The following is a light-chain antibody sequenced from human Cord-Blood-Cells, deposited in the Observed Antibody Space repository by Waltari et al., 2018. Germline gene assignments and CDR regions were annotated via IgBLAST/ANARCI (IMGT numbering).Light chain of an antibody. J-gene: IGLJ1*01. CDR3: SSYTSSSTNYV. V-gene: IGLV2-14*03. CDR1: SSDVGGYNY. CDR2: AVS. Sequence: QSALTQPASVSGSPGQSITISCTGTSSDVGGYNYVSWYQQHPGKAPKLMVYAVSNRPSGVSNRVSGSKSGNTASLTISGRQAEDEADYYCSSYTSSSTNYVFGTGTKVTVL.